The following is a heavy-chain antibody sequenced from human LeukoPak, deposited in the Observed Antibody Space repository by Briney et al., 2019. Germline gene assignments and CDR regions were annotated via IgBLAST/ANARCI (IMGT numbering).Heavy chain of an antibody. Sequence: PSETLSLTCNASGGSVSTYYWSWIRQPAGKGLEWIGRIYTSGSTSYNPSLKSRVTMSEDTSKNQFSLKLTSVTAADTAVYYCARVTGMRYFDSWGPGTLVTDSS. CDR1: GGSVSTYY. J-gene: IGHJ4*02. D-gene: IGHD3-9*01. CDR2: IYTSGST. V-gene: IGHV4-4*07. CDR3: ARVTGMRYFDS.